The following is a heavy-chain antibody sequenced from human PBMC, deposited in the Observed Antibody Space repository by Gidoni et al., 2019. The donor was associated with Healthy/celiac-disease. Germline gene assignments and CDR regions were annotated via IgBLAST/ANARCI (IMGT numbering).Heavy chain of an antibody. CDR2: IYPGDSDT. V-gene: IGHV5-51*01. Sequence: EVQLVQSGAEVTKPGESLKISCKGSGYSFPSYWIGWVGQRPGKGLEWMGIIYPGDSDTRYSPSFQGQVTISADKSISTAYLQWSSLKASDTAMYYCARQDGYGSGSQNYYYYYGMDVWGQGTTVTVSS. CDR3: ARQDGYGSGSQNYYYYYGMDV. CDR1: GYSFPSYW. J-gene: IGHJ6*02. D-gene: IGHD3-10*01.